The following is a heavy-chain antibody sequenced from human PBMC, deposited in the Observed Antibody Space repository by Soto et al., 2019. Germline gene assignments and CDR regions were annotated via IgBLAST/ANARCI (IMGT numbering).Heavy chain of an antibody. D-gene: IGHD2-8*01. CDR1: GYSFTDYH. Sequence: ASVKVSCKASGYSFTDYHIHWVRQAPGQGLEWLGRINPKSGGTSAAQKFQGWVTMTTDTSISTASMELTRLTSDDTAIYYCARGDSTDCSNGVCSFFYNHDMDVWGQGTTVTVSS. CDR3: ARGDSTDCSNGVCSFFYNHDMDV. J-gene: IGHJ6*02. V-gene: IGHV1-2*04. CDR2: INPKSGGT.